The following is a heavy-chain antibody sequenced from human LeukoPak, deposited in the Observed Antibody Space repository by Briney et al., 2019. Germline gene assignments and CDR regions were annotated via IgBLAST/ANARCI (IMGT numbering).Heavy chain of an antibody. D-gene: IGHD2-2*01. CDR2: IYNSEST. CDR1: GVSISSYY. V-gene: IGHV4-59*01. J-gene: IGHJ3*02. Sequence: SETLSLTCTVSGVSISSYYWSWIRQPPGKGLEWIGYIYNSESTNYNHSLKSRVTISVDPSKDQFSLNLSSVTAADTAVYYCARESSTSLYAFDIWGQGAMVTVSS. CDR3: ARESSTSLYAFDI.